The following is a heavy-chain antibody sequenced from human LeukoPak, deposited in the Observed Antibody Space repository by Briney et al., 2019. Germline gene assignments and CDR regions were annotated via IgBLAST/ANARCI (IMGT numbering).Heavy chain of an antibody. V-gene: IGHV3-23*01. D-gene: IGHD4-17*01. Sequence: GGSLRLSCDASGFTVNSYAMNWVRQAPGKGLEWVSVISASGDNTYYADSVKGRFTISRDDSKNAVYLQMNSLRADDTAVYHCAKGGRRHYGDYVAFWGQGTLVTVSS. CDR2: ISASGDNT. CDR3: AKGGRRHYGDYVAF. J-gene: IGHJ4*02. CDR1: GFTVNSYA.